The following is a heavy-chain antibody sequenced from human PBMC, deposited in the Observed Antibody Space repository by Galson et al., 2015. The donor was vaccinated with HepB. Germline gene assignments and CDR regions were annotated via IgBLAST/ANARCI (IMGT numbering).Heavy chain of an antibody. V-gene: IGHV3-30-3*01. CDR3: ARAASRQDIVVAPAVDY. Sequence: SLRLSCAAFGFTFSSYAMHWVRQAPGKGLEWVAVILYDGSNKYYADSVKGRFTISRDNSKNTLYLQLNSLRAEDTAVYYCARAASRQDIVVAPAVDYWGQGTLVTVSS. CDR2: ILYDGSNK. D-gene: IGHD2-2*01. CDR1: GFTFSSYA. J-gene: IGHJ4*02.